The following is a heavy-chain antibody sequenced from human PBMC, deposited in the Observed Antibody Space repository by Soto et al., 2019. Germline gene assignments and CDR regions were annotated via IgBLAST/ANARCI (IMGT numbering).Heavy chain of an antibody. D-gene: IGHD2-21*02. CDR1: GDTFTDYY. CDR3: ARGGHVVVVTAALDY. Sequence: QVQLMQSGAEVKKPGASVKVSCKASGDTFTDYYIHWVRQAPGQGLGWMGTVNPSGGHTTYAQRFLGRVTMTRDTSTSTLYMELTSLSSDDTGIYYCARGGHVVVVTAALDYWGQGTLVTVSS. J-gene: IGHJ4*02. V-gene: IGHV1-46*01. CDR2: VNPSGGHT.